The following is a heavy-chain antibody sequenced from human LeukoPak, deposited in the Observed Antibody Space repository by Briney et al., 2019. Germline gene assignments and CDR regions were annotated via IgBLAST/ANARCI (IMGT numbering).Heavy chain of an antibody. V-gene: IGHV3-48*03. J-gene: IGHJ4*02. CDR1: GFTFSNYE. Sequence: GGCLRLSCVVSGFTFSNYEMNWVRQAPGKGLEWVSYISSSGSTTYYADSVKGRFTISRDNAKNSLFLQMNSLRAEDTAVYFCARMFEFWGQGTLVTVSS. CDR2: ISSSGSTT. CDR3: ARMFEF.